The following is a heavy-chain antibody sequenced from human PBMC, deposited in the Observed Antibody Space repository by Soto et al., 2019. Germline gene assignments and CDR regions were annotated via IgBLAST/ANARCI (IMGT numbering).Heavy chain of an antibody. CDR2: INAGNGNT. Sequence: AAVKVSCKASGYTFTSYAMHWVRQAPGQRLEWMGWINAGNGNTKYSQKFQGRVTITRDTSASTAYMELSSLRSEDTAVYYCARDSLLFFPKDIVVVPAAPTRPHYHYYVMDFWGQGTTVTVSS. V-gene: IGHV1-3*01. CDR1: GYTFTSYA. D-gene: IGHD2-2*01. CDR3: ARDSLLFFPKDIVVVPAAPTRPHYHYYVMDF. J-gene: IGHJ6*02.